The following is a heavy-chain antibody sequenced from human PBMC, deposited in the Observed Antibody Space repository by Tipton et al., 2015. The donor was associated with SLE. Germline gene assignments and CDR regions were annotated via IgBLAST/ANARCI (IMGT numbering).Heavy chain of an antibody. D-gene: IGHD3-10*01. V-gene: IGHV3-30*04. CDR2: ISYDGSNK. CDR3: ATRPGDFFGSSDAFDF. J-gene: IGHJ3*01. Sequence: QLVQSGGGVVQPGKSLRLSCAASGFTFSTYAMHWVRQAPGKGLEWVTFISYDGSNKNYADSVKGRFTISRDNSKNTLYLQMNSLRAGDSAVYYCATRPGDFFGSSDAFDFWGQGTMVTVSS. CDR1: GFTFSTYA.